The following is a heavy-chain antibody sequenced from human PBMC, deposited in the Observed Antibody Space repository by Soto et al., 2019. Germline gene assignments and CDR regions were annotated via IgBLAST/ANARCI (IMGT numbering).Heavy chain of an antibody. CDR1: GDSVSSGSYY. V-gene: IGHV4-61*01. CDR3: ARDHPHSYGVYYFDY. CDR2: IYYSGNT. J-gene: IGHJ4*02. Sequence: PSETLSLTCTVSGDSVSSGSYYWSWIRQPPGKGLEWIGYIYYSGNTNYSPSLKSRVTISVDTSKNQFTLKLSSVTAADTAVYYCARDHPHSYGVYYFDYWGQGTPVTISS. D-gene: IGHD5-18*01.